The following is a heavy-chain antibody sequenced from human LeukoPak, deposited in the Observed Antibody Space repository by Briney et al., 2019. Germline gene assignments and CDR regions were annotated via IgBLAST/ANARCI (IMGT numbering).Heavy chain of an antibody. CDR1: GASISSSSYF. V-gene: IGHV4-39*01. CDR2: IHYSGST. Sequence: PSETLSLTCTVSGASISSSSYFWGWIRQPPGRGLEWIASIHYSGSTYYNPSLKSRVTLSLDTSKNQFSLRLSSVTAADTAVYYCARRGDILTDYAFDYWGQGTLVTVSS. CDR3: ARRGDILTDYAFDY. J-gene: IGHJ4*02. D-gene: IGHD3-9*01.